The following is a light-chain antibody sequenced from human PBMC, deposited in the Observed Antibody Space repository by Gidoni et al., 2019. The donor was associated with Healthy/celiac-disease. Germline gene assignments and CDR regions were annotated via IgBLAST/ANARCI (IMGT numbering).Light chain of an antibody. CDR2: AAS. CDR3: QQYYSFPRT. CDR1: QGISCY. J-gene: IGKJ1*01. V-gene: IGKV1D-8*01. Sequence: VIRMTQSPSLLSASTGDRVTISCRMSQGISCYLAWYQQKPGKAPELLIYAASTLQSGVPSRFSGSGSGTDFTLTISCLQSEDFATYYCQQYYSFPRTFGQGTKVEIK.